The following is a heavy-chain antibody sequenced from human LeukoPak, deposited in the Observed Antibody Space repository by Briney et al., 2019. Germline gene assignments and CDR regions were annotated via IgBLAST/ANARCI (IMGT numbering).Heavy chain of an antibody. CDR3: GREGGAAAGHYYYYMDV. CDR1: GAPFSSYA. CDR2: IIPIVGTA. V-gene: IGHV1-69*05. Sequence: ASVKLCCTASGAPFSSYAISWVRQAPGQGLEWMEGIIPIVGTANYAQKFQGRVTITTDESTSTAYMEPTSLRSQATAVSYRGREGGAAAGHYYYYMDVWGKGTTVTVSS. D-gene: IGHD6-13*01. J-gene: IGHJ6*03.